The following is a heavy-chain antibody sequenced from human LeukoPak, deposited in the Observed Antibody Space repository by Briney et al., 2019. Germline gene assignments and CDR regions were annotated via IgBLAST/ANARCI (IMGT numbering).Heavy chain of an antibody. CDR3: ARSDCSTTSCVAYYGMDV. CDR2: IYYSGST. CDR1: GGSISNYY. V-gene: IGHV4-59*08. Sequence: PSETLSLTCTVSGGSISNYYWNWIRQPPGKGLEWIGYIYYSGSTNYNPSLKSRVTISGDTSKNQFSLKLSSMTAADTAVYYCARSDCSTTSCVAYYGMDVWGQGTTVTVSS. J-gene: IGHJ6*02. D-gene: IGHD2-2*01.